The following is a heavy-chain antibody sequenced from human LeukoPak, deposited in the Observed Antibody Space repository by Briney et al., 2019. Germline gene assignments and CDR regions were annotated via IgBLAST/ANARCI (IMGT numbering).Heavy chain of an antibody. V-gene: IGHV3-23*01. J-gene: IGHJ4*02. D-gene: IGHD1-26*01. CDR3: ARDRMGAILYFDY. Sequence: GGSLRLSCTASGFTFSNYGMSWVRQAPGKGLEWVSAITGSGATTYYGDSVKGRLTISRDNSKSTLYLQVNSLRAEDTAVYYCARDRMGAILYFDYWGQGTLVTVSS. CDR2: ITGSGATT. CDR1: GFTFSNYG.